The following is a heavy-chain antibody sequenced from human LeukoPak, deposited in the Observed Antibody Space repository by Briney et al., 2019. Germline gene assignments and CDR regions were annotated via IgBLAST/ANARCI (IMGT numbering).Heavy chain of an antibody. CDR2: IYYSGST. J-gene: IGHJ4*02. D-gene: IGHD2-2*01. CDR1: GGSISSYY. V-gene: IGHV4-59*01. Sequence: SETLSLTCTVSGGSISSYYWSWIRQPPGKGLEWIGYIYYSGSTNCNPSLKSRVTISVDTSKNQFSLKLSSVTAADTAVYYCARYAFTSSSFDYWGQGTLVTVSS. CDR3: ARYAFTSSSFDY.